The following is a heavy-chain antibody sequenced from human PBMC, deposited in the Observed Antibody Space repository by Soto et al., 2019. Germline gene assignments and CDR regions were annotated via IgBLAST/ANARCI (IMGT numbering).Heavy chain of an antibody. CDR2: INPSGGST. J-gene: IGHJ6*03. Sequence: GASVKVSCKASGYTFTSYYMHWVRQAPGQGLEWMGIINPSGGSTSYAQKFQGRVTMTRDTSTSTVYMELSSLRSEDTAVYYCESAGWGYYGRGRDSHADIYYYYYYYFDVWGKGTTVTVSS. V-gene: IGHV1-46*01. CDR3: ESAGWGYYGRGRDSHADIYYYYYYYFDV. D-gene: IGHD3-10*02. CDR1: GYTFTSYY.